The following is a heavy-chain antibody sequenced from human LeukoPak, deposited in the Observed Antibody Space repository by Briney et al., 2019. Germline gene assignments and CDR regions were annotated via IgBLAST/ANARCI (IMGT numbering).Heavy chain of an antibody. J-gene: IGHJ3*02. Sequence: GGSLRLSCVASGFNFNNYDLHWVRQAPGKGLEWVSSISGSGGSTQYADSVQGRFAISRDNSKNTLYLQMNSLRVEDTAVYFCARDPNGDYIGTFDMWGRGTMVSVSS. D-gene: IGHD4-17*01. CDR1: GFNFNNYD. V-gene: IGHV3-23*01. CDR3: ARDPNGDYIGTFDM. CDR2: ISGSGGST.